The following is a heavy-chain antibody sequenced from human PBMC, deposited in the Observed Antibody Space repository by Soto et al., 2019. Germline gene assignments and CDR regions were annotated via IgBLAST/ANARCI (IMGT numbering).Heavy chain of an antibody. V-gene: IGHV3-7*01. CDR2: IKQDGSEK. CDR3: ARDASGWSQY. D-gene: IGHD6-19*01. J-gene: IGHJ4*02. Sequence: GGSLRLSCAASGFTFSGYWMSWLRQAPGKGLEWVANIKQDGSEKYFLDSVKGRFSISRDNAEKSLYLQMDSLRVDDTAVYYCARDASGWSQYWGQGTLGTVSS. CDR1: GFTFSGYW.